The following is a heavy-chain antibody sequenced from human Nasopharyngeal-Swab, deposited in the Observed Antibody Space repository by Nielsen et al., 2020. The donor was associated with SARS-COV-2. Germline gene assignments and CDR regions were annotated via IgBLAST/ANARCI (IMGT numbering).Heavy chain of an antibody. J-gene: IGHJ6*02. V-gene: IGHV3-13*04. Sequence: GESLKISCAASGFTFDDYAMHWVRQSTGKGLEWVSTIGSIGDTYYPGSVKGRFTISRENAKNSLYLQMNNLRAEDTAVYFCARAYGDTPYFYGVDVWGQGTTVTVSS. CDR2: IGSIGDT. CDR3: ARAYGDTPYFYGVDV. CDR1: GFTFDDYA. D-gene: IGHD4-17*01.